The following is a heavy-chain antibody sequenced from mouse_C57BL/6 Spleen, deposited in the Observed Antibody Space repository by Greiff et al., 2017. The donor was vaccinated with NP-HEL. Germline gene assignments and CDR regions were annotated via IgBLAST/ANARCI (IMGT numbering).Heavy chain of an antibody. V-gene: IGHV5-12*01. D-gene: IGHD4-1*01. CDR2: ISNGGGST. Sequence: EVKLEESGGGLVQPGGSLKLSCAASGFTFSDYYMYWVRQTPEKRLEWVAYISNGGGSTYYPDTVKGRFTISRDNAKNTLYLQMSRLKSEDTAMEYCARQIAGTGNYFDYWGQGTTLTVSS. CDR3: ARQIAGTGNYFDY. J-gene: IGHJ2*01. CDR1: GFTFSDYY.